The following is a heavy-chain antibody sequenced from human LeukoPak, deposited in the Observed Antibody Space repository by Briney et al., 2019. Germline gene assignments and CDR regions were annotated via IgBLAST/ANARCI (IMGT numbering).Heavy chain of an antibody. CDR2: IYTSGST. J-gene: IGHJ4*02. CDR1: SGSISSGRYY. Sequence: SQTLSLNSTVSSGSISSGRYYWSWIRQPAGKGLEWIGRIYTSGSTQYNPSLKSRVTISLDTSKNQFSLKLSSVTAADTAVYYCARADDYGLYFDYWGQGTLVTVSS. V-gene: IGHV4-61*02. CDR3: ARADDYGLYFDY. D-gene: IGHD4-17*01.